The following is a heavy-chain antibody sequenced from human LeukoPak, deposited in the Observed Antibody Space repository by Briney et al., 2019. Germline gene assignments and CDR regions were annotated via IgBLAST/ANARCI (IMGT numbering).Heavy chain of an antibody. D-gene: IGHD3-10*01. Sequence: GGSLRLSCAASRFTVSSNYMNWVRQAPGKGLEWVSVIYSGGSTYYADSVKGRFTISRDNSKNTLYLQMNSLRAEDTAVYYCARDSGYGSGNFDYWGQGTLVTVSS. J-gene: IGHJ4*02. CDR3: ARDSGYGSGNFDY. CDR2: IYSGGST. V-gene: IGHV3-53*01. CDR1: RFTVSSNY.